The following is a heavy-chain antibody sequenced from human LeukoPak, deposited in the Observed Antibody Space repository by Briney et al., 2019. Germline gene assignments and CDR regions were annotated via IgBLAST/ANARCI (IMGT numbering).Heavy chain of an antibody. CDR1: GFTFSSYS. D-gene: IGHD6-19*01. CDR2: ISSSSSYI. V-gene: IGHV3-21*01. Sequence: PGGSLRLSCAASGFTFSSYSMNWVRQAPGKGLEWVSSISSSSSYIYYADSVKGRFTLSRDNAKHSLYLQMNSLRAEDTAVYYCARAVAVAGKGDAFDIWGQGTMVTVSS. J-gene: IGHJ3*02. CDR3: ARAVAVAGKGDAFDI.